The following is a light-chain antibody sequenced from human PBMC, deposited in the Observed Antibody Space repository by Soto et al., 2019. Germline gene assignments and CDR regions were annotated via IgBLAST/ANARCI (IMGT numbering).Light chain of an antibody. Sequence: EVVKTKYPATLSVSPGERATLSCRASQSVSNNLAWYQKKPGQAPRLLIYGASTRATGIPARFSGSGSGTEFTLTISSLQSEDFAFYYCQQYNNWWTFGQGTRVEIK. CDR1: QSVSNN. CDR2: GAS. J-gene: IGKJ1*01. V-gene: IGKV3-15*01. CDR3: QQYNNWWT.